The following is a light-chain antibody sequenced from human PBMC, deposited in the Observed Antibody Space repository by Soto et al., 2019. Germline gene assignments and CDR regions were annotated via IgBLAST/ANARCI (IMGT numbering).Light chain of an antibody. J-gene: IGLJ2*01. CDR3: SSYTSSSPPSSVV. V-gene: IGLV2-14*01. Sequence: QSALTQPASVSGSPGQSITISCTGTSSDVGGYNYVSWYQQHPGKAPKLMIYDVSNRPSGVSNRFSGSKSGNTASLTISGLQAEDEAEYYCSSYTSSSPPSSVVFGGGTKLTVL. CDR1: SSDVGGYNY. CDR2: DVS.